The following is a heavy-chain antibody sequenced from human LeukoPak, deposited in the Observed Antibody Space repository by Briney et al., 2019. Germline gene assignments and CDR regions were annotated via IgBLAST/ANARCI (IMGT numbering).Heavy chain of an antibody. CDR2: ISAYNGNT. CDR3: ARDRGAAGSYYYMDV. V-gene: IGHV1-18*01. CDR1: GYTFTSYG. Sequence: ASVKVSCKASGYTFTSYGISWVRQAPGQGLEWMGWISAYNGNTNYAQKLQGRVTMTRDTSTSTVYMELSSLRSEDTAVYYCARDRGAAGSYYYMDVWGKGTTVTVSS. J-gene: IGHJ6*03. D-gene: IGHD3-10*01.